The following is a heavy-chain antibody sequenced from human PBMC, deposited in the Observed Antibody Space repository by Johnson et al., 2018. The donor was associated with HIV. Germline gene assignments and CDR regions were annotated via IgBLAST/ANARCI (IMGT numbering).Heavy chain of an antibody. Sequence: QVQLVESGGGVVQPGRSLRLSCAASGFTFSSYAMHWVRQAPGKGLEWVAVISYDGSNKYYADSVKGRFTISRDNSKNTLYLQMNSLRAEDQAVYYCARDSKWEKAFDIWGQGTMVTVSS. J-gene: IGHJ3*02. D-gene: IGHD1-26*01. CDR1: GFTFSSYA. CDR2: ISYDGSNK. V-gene: IGHV3-30*04. CDR3: ARDSKWEKAFDI.